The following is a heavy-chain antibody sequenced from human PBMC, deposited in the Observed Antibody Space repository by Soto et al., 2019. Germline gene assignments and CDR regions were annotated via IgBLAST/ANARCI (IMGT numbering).Heavy chain of an antibody. CDR1: GFTFSSYG. V-gene: IGHV3-30*03. CDR3: YGSGSYYPYYYYGMDV. D-gene: IGHD3-10*01. CDR2: ISYDGSNK. Sequence: QVQLVESGGGVVQPGRSLRLSCAASGFTFSSYGMHWVRQAPGKGLEWVAVISYDGSNKYYADSVKGRFTISRDNSKNLLYLQMNSLRAEDTAVYYCYGSGSYYPYYYYGMDVWGQGTTVTVSS. J-gene: IGHJ6*02.